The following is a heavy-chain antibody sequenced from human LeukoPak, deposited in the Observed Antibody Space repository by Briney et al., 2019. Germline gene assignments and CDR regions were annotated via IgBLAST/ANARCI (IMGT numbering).Heavy chain of an antibody. CDR1: GGSISSYY. Sequence: SGTLSLTCTVSGGSISSYYWSWIRQPPGKGLEWIGYIYYSGSTNYNPSLKSRVTISVDTSKNQFSLKLSSVTAADTAVYYCARHTWRHYFDYWGQGTLATVSS. D-gene: IGHD3-3*01. V-gene: IGHV4-59*08. CDR2: IYYSGST. CDR3: ARHTWRHYFDY. J-gene: IGHJ4*02.